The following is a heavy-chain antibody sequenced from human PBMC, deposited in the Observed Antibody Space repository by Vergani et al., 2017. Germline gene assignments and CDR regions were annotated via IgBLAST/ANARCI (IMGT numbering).Heavy chain of an antibody. D-gene: IGHD3-10*01. J-gene: IGHJ4*02. CDR1: GGSISSSSYY. V-gene: IGHV4-39*01. CDR3: ASRYYGSGTYGY. Sequence: QLQLQESGPGLVKPSETLTLTCTVSGGSISSSSYYWGWIRQPPGKGLEWIGSIYYSGSTYYNPSLKSRVTISVDTSKNQFSLKLSSVTAADTSVYYCASRYYGSGTYGYWGQGTLVTVSS. CDR2: IYYSGST.